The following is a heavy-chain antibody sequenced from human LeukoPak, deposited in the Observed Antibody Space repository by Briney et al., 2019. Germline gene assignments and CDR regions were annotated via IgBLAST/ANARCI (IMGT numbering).Heavy chain of an antibody. CDR2: IYYSGST. D-gene: IGHD2-15*01. V-gene: IGHV4-59*01. Sequence: PSETLSLTCTVSGGSISSYYWSWIRQPPGKGLEWIGYIYYSGSTNYNPPLKSRVTISVDTSKNQFSLKLSSVTAADPAVYYCARVRCSGGSCYSGFDYWGQGTLVTVSS. CDR3: ARVRCSGGSCYSGFDY. CDR1: GGSISSYY. J-gene: IGHJ4*02.